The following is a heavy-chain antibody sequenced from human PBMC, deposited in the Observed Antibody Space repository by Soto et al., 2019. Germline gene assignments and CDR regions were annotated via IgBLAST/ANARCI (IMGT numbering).Heavy chain of an antibody. CDR1: GISFVDYV. CDR2: ITGSSDTT. Sequence: GGSLRLSCAASGISFVDYVMSWVRQAPGKGLEWVSGITGSSDTTYYADSVKGRFTISRDNSKNTLFLQMNSLTGDDTAAYCCTGPTPFFNYWGRGTLVTVSS. J-gene: IGHJ4*02. CDR3: TGPTPFFNY. D-gene: IGHD1-7*01. V-gene: IGHV3-23*01.